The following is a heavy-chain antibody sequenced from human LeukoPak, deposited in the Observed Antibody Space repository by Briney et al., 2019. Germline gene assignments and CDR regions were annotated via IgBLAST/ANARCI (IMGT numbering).Heavy chain of an antibody. V-gene: IGHV3-7*05. CDR2: IKQDGSEK. CDR3: ARDAAGITGTEDY. J-gene: IGHJ4*02. Sequence: GGSLRLSCAASGFTFSSYWMSWVPEAPEKGLEGVAKIKQDGSEKYYVDSVKGRFNISRNNANNSLYLQMNSLRAEDTAVYYCARDAAGITGTEDYWGQGTLVTVSS. D-gene: IGHD1-14*01. CDR1: GFTFSSYW.